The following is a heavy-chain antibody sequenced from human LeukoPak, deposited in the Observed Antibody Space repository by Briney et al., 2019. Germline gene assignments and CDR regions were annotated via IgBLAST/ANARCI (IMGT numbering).Heavy chain of an antibody. J-gene: IGHJ6*04. CDR2: IRQDGSER. CDR3: ARLLVGSLVYMDV. Sequence: PGGSLRLSCVASGFTFKTYWMTWVRQAPGKGLEWVARIRQDGSERYYVESVKGRCTTSRDNANNSLYLQLNSLRVEDTAVYYCARLLVGSLVYMDVWGKGTTVTVSS. CDR1: GFTFKTYW. D-gene: IGHD1-26*01. V-gene: IGHV3-7*01.